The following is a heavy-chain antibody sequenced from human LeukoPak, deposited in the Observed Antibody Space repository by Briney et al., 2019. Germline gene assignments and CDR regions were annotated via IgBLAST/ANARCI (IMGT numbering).Heavy chain of an antibody. Sequence: GGSLRLSCAASGFTFDDYAMHWVRQAPGEGLGWVSGISWNSGSIGYADSVKGRFTISRDNAKNSLYLQMNSLRAEDTALYYCAKGRDKYQLLSKNWFDPWGQGTLVTVSS. CDR3: AKGRDKYQLLSKNWFDP. J-gene: IGHJ5*02. CDR1: GFTFDDYA. CDR2: ISWNSGSI. D-gene: IGHD2-2*01. V-gene: IGHV3-9*01.